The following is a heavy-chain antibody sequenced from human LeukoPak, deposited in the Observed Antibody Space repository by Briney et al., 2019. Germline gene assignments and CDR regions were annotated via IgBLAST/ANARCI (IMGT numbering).Heavy chain of an antibody. V-gene: IGHV4-39*01. CDR1: GXXISXXXXX. CDR3: ARLGXXXDPPXY. CDR2: LHHSGST. J-gene: IGHJ4*01. Sequence: LTCTVSGXXISXXXXXWAXXXXXXXXXXEWIKTLHHSGSTYDNPSLKSRFTMSVDTSKNQFFLNLRSVTAADTAVYYCARLGXXXDPPXYXG.